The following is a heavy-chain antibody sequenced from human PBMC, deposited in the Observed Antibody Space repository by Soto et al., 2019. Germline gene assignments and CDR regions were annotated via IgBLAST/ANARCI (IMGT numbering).Heavy chain of an antibody. J-gene: IGHJ5*02. V-gene: IGHV5-51*01. CDR1: GYSFTSYW. D-gene: IGHD6-13*01. Sequence: GEFLKISCKGSGYSFTSYWIGWVRQMPGKGLEWMGIIYPGDSDTRYSPSFQGQVTISADKSISTAYLQWSSLKASDTAMYYCARHVKTAAEQINWFDPWGQGTLVTVSS. CDR2: IYPGDSDT. CDR3: ARHVKTAAEQINWFDP.